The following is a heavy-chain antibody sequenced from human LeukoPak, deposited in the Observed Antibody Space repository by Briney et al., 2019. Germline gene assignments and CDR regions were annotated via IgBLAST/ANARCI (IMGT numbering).Heavy chain of an antibody. Sequence: PSETLSLTCTVSGGSISSGGYYWSWIRQHPGKGLEWIGYIYYSGSTYYNPSLKSRVTISVDTSKNQFSLKLSSVTAADTAVYYCARGWGSNVYASAFDFWGQGTMVTVSS. J-gene: IGHJ3*01. CDR2: IYYSGST. D-gene: IGHD3-16*01. V-gene: IGHV4-31*03. CDR3: ARGWGSNVYASAFDF. CDR1: GGSISSGGYY.